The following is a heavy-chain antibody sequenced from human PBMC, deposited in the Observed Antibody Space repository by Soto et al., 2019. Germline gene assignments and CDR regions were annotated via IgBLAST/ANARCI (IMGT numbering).Heavy chain of an antibody. Sequence: GGSLRLSCAASGFTFSSYAMHWVRQAPGKGLEYVSAISSNGGSTYYANSVKGRFTISRDNSKNMLYLQMGSLRAEDMAVYYCARGSGGSRDYSYSDYWGQGTLVTVSS. CDR1: GFTFSSYA. J-gene: IGHJ4*02. D-gene: IGHD2-21*01. V-gene: IGHV3-64*01. CDR3: ARGSGGSRDYSYSDY. CDR2: ISSNGGST.